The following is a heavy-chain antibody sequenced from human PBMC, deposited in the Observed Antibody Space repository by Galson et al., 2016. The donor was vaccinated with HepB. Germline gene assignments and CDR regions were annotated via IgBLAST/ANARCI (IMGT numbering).Heavy chain of an antibody. D-gene: IGHD2-21*01. CDR1: GFTFSNYA. CDR2: ISYDGSNK. V-gene: IGHV3-30-3*01. J-gene: IGHJ6*02. CDR3: TKGRVPLNSHSYYYGMYV. Sequence: SLRLSCAASGFTFSNYAMHWVRQAPGKGLEWVAVISYDGSNKYYADSVKGRFTISRDNPKNTLYLQMNSLRAEDTAVYYCTKGRVPLNSHSYYYGMYVWGQGTTVTVSS.